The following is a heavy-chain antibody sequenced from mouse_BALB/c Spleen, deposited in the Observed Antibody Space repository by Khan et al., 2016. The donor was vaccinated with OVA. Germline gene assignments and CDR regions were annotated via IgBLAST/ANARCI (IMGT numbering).Heavy chain of an antibody. CDR2: INPSTGYT. Sequence: QVQLKQSGAELAKPGASVKMSCKASGYTFINYWILWIKQRPGQVLEWIGYINPSTGYTEYNQNFKDKATLTADKSSSTANMQLSSLTSEDSTVYYCARRGLRWDFDYWGQGTTLTVSS. CDR1: GYTFINYW. V-gene: IGHV1-7*01. CDR3: ARRGLRWDFDY. D-gene: IGHD1-1*01. J-gene: IGHJ2*01.